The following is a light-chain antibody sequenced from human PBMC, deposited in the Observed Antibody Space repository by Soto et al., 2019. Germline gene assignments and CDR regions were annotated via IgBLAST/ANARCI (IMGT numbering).Light chain of an antibody. CDR3: CSYAGSTTSVV. CDR1: SRDVGSYNL. J-gene: IGLJ2*01. Sequence: QSVLTQPASVSGSPGQSITISCTGTSRDVGSYNLVSWYQQHPGKAPKLMIYEGSKRPSGVSNSFSGSKSGNTASLTISGLQAEDEADYYCCSYAGSTTSVVFGGGTKLTVL. V-gene: IGLV2-23*01. CDR2: EGS.